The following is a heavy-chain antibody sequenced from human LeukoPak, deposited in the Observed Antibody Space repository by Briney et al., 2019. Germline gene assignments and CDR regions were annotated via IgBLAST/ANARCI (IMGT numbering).Heavy chain of an antibody. CDR2: ISSSSSTI. D-gene: IGHD3-3*01. J-gene: IGHJ4*02. Sequence: GGSLRLSCAASGFTFSTYRMNWVRQAPGKGLKWVSYISSSSSTIYYADSVKGRFTISRDNAKNSLYLQMNSLRAEDTAVYFCARVGYYDFWSGWSWGQGTLVTVSS. V-gene: IGHV3-48*01. CDR3: ARVGYYDFWSGWS. CDR1: GFTFSTYR.